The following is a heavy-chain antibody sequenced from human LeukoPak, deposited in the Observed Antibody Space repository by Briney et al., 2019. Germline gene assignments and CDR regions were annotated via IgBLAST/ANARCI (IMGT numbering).Heavy chain of an antibody. CDR1: GYSISSGYY. CDR2: SYHSGSI. J-gene: IGHJ4*02. CDR3: ASPGGSGSYLYY. Sequence: SETLSLTCTVSGYSISSGYYWGWIRQPPGKGLEWIGSSYHSGSIYYNPSLKSRVTISVDTSKNQFSLKLSSVTAADTALYYFASPGGSGSYLYYWGQGTLVTVSS. V-gene: IGHV4-38-2*02. D-gene: IGHD3-10*01.